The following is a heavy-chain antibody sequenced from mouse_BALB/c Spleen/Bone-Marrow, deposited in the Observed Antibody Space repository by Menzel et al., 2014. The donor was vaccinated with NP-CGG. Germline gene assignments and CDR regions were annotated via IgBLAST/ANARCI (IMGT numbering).Heavy chain of an antibody. CDR1: GYTFTSYW. J-gene: IGHJ1*01. V-gene: IGHV1S41*01. Sequence: DLVKPGASVKLSCKASGYTFTSYWINWIKQRPGQGLEWIGRFAPGSGNTYYNEMFKGKATLTVDTSSSAAYNQLSSLSSEDSAVYFCARARSTVITKWYFDVWGAGTTVTVSS. CDR3: ARARSTVITKWYFDV. D-gene: IGHD2-4*01. CDR2: FAPGSGNT.